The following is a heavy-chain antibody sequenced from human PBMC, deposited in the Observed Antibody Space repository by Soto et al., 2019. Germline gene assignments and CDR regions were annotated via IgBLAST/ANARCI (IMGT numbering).Heavy chain of an antibody. D-gene: IGHD3-3*01. J-gene: IGHJ6*02. CDR3: ARLRFEEGGHYHYYGLDV. CDR2: IYYSGST. Sequence: WTWIRQHPGKGLEWIGYIYYSGSTYYNPSLKSRVTISLDTSKNQFSLKLTSVTAADTAVYYCARLRFEEGGHYHYYGLDVWGQGTTVSVSS. V-gene: IGHV4-31*02.